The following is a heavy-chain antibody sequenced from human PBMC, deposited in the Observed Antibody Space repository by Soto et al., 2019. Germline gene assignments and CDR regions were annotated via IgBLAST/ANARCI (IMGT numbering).Heavy chain of an antibody. Sequence: GGSLRLSCAASGFTFSSYSMNWVRQAPGKGLEWVSYISSSSSTIYYADSVKGRFTISRDNAKNSLYLQMNSLRDEDTAVYYCARDTFRSVVVTNFDYWGQGTLVTVSP. CDR2: ISSSSSTI. V-gene: IGHV3-48*02. CDR1: GFTFSSYS. J-gene: IGHJ4*02. D-gene: IGHD3-22*01. CDR3: ARDTFRSVVVTNFDY.